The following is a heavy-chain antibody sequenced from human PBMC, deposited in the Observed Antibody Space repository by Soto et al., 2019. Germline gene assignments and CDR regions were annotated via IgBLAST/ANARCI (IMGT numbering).Heavy chain of an antibody. CDR1: GFTFSSYA. V-gene: IGHV3-30-3*01. D-gene: IGHD6-19*01. CDR2: ISYDGSNK. J-gene: IGHJ3*02. CDR3: ARDSSGWYWGAFDI. Sequence: GGSLRLSCAASGFTFSSYAMHWVRQAPGKGLEWVAVISYDGSNKYYADSVKGRFTISRDNSKNTLYLQMNSLRAEDTAVYYCARDSSGWYWGAFDIWGQGTMVTVSS.